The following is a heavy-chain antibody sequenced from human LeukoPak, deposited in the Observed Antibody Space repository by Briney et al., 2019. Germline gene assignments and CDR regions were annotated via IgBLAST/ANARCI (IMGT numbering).Heavy chain of an antibody. Sequence: PGGSLRLSCETSGFSFNTYAMSWVRQTPGKGLEWVAGITHSGARTYYADSVKGRFAISRDSSKKAVYLQMNGLSADDTAVYYCAKDYGNDSSGFNHWGQGTLVTVSS. V-gene: IGHV3-23*01. CDR2: ITHSGART. J-gene: IGHJ4*02. D-gene: IGHD3-22*01. CDR3: AKDYGNDSSGFNH. CDR1: GFSFNTYA.